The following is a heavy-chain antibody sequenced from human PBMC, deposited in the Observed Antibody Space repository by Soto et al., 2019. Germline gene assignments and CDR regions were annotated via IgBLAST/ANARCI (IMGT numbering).Heavy chain of an antibody. J-gene: IGHJ4*02. D-gene: IGHD6-19*01. CDR3: AREGTQWLAPRYLDY. V-gene: IGHV4-59*01. CDR1: GGSISGYY. CDR2: IYYSGST. Sequence: SETLSPTSIFSGGSISGYYWSLIRQPPGKGLEWIGYIYYSGSTNYNPSLKSRVTISVDTSKNRFSLKLSSVTAADTAVYYCAREGTQWLAPRYLDYSGQGTLVTVSS.